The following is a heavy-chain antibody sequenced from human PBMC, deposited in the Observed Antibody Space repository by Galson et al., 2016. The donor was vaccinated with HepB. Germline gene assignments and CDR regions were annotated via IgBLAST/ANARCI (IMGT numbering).Heavy chain of an antibody. Sequence: SLRLSCAASGFTFKNNGFIWVRQAPGKGLEWVAGIQYDGSKKYYADSAKGRFTISRDDSKNIVYLQMNSLRVEDTGVYYCARTDDYSTTRGFFDYWGQGTLVTVSS. D-gene: IGHD4-11*01. CDR3: ARTDDYSTTRGFFDY. CDR1: GFTFKNNG. V-gene: IGHV3-30*02. J-gene: IGHJ4*02. CDR2: IQYDGSKK.